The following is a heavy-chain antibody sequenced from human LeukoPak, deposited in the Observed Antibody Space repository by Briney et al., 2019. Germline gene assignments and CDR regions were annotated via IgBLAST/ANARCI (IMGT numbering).Heavy chain of an antibody. CDR1: GGSISSYY. CDR2: IYYSGST. J-gene: IGHJ4*02. D-gene: IGHD3-9*01. Sequence: SETLSLTCTVSGGSISSYYWSWIRQPPGKGLEWFGYIYYSGSTNYNPSLKSRVTISVDTSKNQFSLKLSSVTAADTAVYYCARANFDWLLDYWGQGTLVTVSS. CDR3: ARANFDWLLDY. V-gene: IGHV4-59*01.